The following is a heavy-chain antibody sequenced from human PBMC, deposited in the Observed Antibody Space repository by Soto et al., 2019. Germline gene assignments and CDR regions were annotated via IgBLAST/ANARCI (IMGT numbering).Heavy chain of an antibody. D-gene: IGHD2-2*01. V-gene: IGHV3-7*01. CDR1: GFTFSSYW. CDR3: ARDILGYCSSTRCPYFDY. Sequence: EVQLVESGGGLVQPGGSLRLSCAASGFTFSSYWMSWVRQAPGKGLEWVANIKQDGSEKYYVDSVKGRFTISRDNAKNSLYLQMNSLRAEDTAVYYCARDILGYCSSTRCPYFDYWGQGTLVTVSS. CDR2: IKQDGSEK. J-gene: IGHJ4*02.